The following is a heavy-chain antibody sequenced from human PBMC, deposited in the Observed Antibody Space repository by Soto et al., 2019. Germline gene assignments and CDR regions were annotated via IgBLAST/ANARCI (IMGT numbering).Heavy chain of an antibody. Sequence: QVQLVESGGGVVQPGRSLRLSCAASGFTFSSYGMHWVRQAPGKGLEWVAVIWYDGSNKYYADSVKGRFTISRDNSKNTLYLQMNSLRAEDTAVYYCARDGRTTVTTLAYWGQGTLVTVSS. D-gene: IGHD4-17*01. J-gene: IGHJ4*02. CDR3: ARDGRTTVTTLAY. CDR1: GFTFSSYG. V-gene: IGHV3-33*01. CDR2: IWYDGSNK.